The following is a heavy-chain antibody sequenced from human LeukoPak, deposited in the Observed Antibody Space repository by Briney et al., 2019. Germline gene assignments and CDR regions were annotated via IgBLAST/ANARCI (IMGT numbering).Heavy chain of an antibody. Sequence: GGSLRLSCAASGFTVSSNYMSWVRQAPGKGLEWVSVIYSGGSTYYADSVKGRFTISRDNSKNTLYLQMNSLRAEDTAVYYCAKPYYTYYFDYWGQGTLVTVSS. D-gene: IGHD3-3*01. CDR1: GFTVSSNY. J-gene: IGHJ4*02. CDR3: AKPYYTYYFDY. V-gene: IGHV3-66*04. CDR2: IYSGGST.